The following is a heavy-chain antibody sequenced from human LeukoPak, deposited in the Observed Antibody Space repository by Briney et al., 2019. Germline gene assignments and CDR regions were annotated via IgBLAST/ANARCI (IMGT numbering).Heavy chain of an antibody. V-gene: IGHV4-38-2*02. CDR1: GYSISSGYY. Sequence: SETLSLTCTVSGYSISSGYYWSWIRQPPGKGLEWIGEINHSGSTNYNPSLKSRVTISVDTSKNRFSLKLSSVTAADTAVYYCARGAAVTGRDFDYWGQGTLVTVSS. CDR2: INHSGST. D-gene: IGHD6-13*01. J-gene: IGHJ4*02. CDR3: ARGAAVTGRDFDY.